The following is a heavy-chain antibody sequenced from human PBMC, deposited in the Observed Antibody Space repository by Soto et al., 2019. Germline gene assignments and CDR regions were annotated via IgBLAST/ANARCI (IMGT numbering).Heavy chain of an antibody. V-gene: IGHV4-59*12. J-gene: IGHJ3*02. Sequence: PSETLSLTCTVSGGSISSYYWSWIRQPPGKGLEWIGYMYYGGRTNYNPSLKSRVTISVDTSKMQVSLKLRSVTAADTAVYYCARARDSSGLAFDIWGQGTMVTVSS. D-gene: IGHD3-22*01. CDR3: ARARDSSGLAFDI. CDR1: GGSISSYY. CDR2: MYYGGRT.